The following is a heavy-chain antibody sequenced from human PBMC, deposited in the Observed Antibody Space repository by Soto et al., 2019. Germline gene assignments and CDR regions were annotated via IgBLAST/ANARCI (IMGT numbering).Heavy chain of an antibody. CDR2: IYYSGST. Sequence: PSETLSLTCTVSGGSISSYYWSWIRQPPGKGLEWSGYIYYSGSTNYNPSLKSRVTISVDTSKNQFSLKLSSVTAAVTAVYYCARAPITSFQVVSWFDTVGQGTLLAVSS. J-gene: IGHJ5*02. D-gene: IGHD3-3*01. CDR3: ARAPITSFQVVSWFDT. CDR1: GGSISSYY. V-gene: IGHV4-59*01.